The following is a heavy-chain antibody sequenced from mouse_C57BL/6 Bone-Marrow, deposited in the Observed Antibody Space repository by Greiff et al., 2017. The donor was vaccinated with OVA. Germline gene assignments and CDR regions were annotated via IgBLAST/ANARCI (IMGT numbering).Heavy chain of an antibody. D-gene: IGHD2-12*01. J-gene: IGHJ2*01. V-gene: IGHV1-9*01. CDR3: ASSSHFDY. Sequence: QVQLKQSGAELMKPGASVKLSCKATGYTFTGYWIEWVKQRPGHGLEWIGEILPGSGSTNDNEKFKGKATFTADTSSNTAYMQLSSLTTEDSAIYYCASSSHFDYWGQGTTLTVAS. CDR2: ILPGSGST. CDR1: GYTFTGYW.